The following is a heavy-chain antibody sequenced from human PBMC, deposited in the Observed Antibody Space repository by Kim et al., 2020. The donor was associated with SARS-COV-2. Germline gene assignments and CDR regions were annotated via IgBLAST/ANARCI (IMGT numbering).Heavy chain of an antibody. V-gene: IGHV3-23*01. Sequence: GGSLRLSCAASGFTFSSYAMSWVRQAPGKGLEWVSAISGSGGSTYYADSVKGRFTISRDNSKNTLYLQMNSLRAEDTAVYYCAKDSLIAGKSRRVDAFDIWGQGTRGTVSS. CDR2: ISGSGGST. CDR1: GFTFSSYA. D-gene: IGHD6-13*01. CDR3: AKDSLIAGKSRRVDAFDI. J-gene: IGHJ3*02.